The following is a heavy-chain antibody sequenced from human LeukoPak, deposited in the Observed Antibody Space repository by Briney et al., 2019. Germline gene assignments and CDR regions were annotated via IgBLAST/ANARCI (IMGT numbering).Heavy chain of an antibody. CDR3: ASGSSWRGDAFDI. V-gene: IGHV1-8*01. CDR2: MNPNSGNT. CDR1: GYTFTSYD. D-gene: IGHD6-6*01. J-gene: IGHJ3*02. Sequence: ASVKVPCKASGYTFTSYDINWVRQATGQGLEWMGWMNPNSGNTGYAQKFQGRVTMTRDTSISTAYMELSSLRSEDTAVYYCASGSSWRGDAFDIWGQGTMVTVSS.